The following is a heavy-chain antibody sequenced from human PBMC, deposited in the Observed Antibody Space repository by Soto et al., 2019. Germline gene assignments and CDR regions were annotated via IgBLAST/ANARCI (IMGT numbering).Heavy chain of an antibody. CDR2: IYSSGST. CDR1: GGSIISASYS. J-gene: IGHJ5*02. D-gene: IGHD6-6*01. CDR3: AREDAARIERWFDA. V-gene: IGHV4-31*11. Sequence: SETLSLTCAVSGGSIISASYSWNWIRQSPGRGLEWIGHIYSSGSTYYNPSLESRASISVDTSNNQFSLKLTSVTAADTAVYFCAREDAARIERWFDAWGQGILVTVSS.